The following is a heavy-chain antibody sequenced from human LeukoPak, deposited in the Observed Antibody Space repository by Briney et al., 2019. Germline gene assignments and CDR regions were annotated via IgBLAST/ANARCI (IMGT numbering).Heavy chain of an antibody. J-gene: IGHJ4*02. V-gene: IGHV4-30-4*01. CDR2: IYYSGST. Sequence: SQTLSLTCTVSGGSISSGDYYWSWIRQPPGKGLEWIGYIYYSGSTYYNPSLKSRVTISVDTSKNQFSLKLSSVTAADTAVYYCARVDTAMVEGDYWGQGTLVTVSS. CDR3: ARVDTAMVEGDY. D-gene: IGHD5-18*01. CDR1: GGSISSGDYY.